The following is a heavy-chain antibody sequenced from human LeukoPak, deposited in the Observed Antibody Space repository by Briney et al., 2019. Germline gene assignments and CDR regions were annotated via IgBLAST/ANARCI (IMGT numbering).Heavy chain of an antibody. CDR1: GGSFSGYY. V-gene: IGHV4-34*01. Sequence: SETLSLTCAVSGGSFSGYYWSWIRQPPGKGLEWIGEINHSGSTNYNPSLKSRVTISVDTSKNQFSLKLSSVTAADTAVYYCARGQTIVGATGDFWGQGTLVTVSS. CDR2: INHSGST. J-gene: IGHJ4*02. CDR3: ARGQTIVGATGDF. D-gene: IGHD1-26*01.